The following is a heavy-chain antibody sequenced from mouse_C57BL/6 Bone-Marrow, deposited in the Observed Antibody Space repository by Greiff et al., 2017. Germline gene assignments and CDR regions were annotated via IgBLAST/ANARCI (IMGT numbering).Heavy chain of an antibody. CDR1: GYTFTSYW. D-gene: IGHD2-5*01. CDR3: ARPFYSNYWYFDF. J-gene: IGHJ1*03. Sequence: QVQLQQPGAELVKPGASVKMSCKASGYTFTSYWITWVKQRPGQGLEWIGDIYPGSGSTNYNEKFKSKAPLTIDTSSSTAYVQLSSLTTEDSAVIYGARPFYSNYWYFDFWGTGTTVTVSS. V-gene: IGHV1-55*01. CDR2: IYPGSGST.